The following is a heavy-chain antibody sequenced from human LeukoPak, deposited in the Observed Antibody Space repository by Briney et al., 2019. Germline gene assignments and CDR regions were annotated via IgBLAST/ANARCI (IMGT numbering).Heavy chain of an antibody. CDR1: GFTFNSYE. J-gene: IGHJ4*02. CDR3: ASGYLDY. Sequence: GGSLRLSCAASGFTFNSYEIDWVRQAPGKGLEWVASISSSGNYIYYADSLKGRFTISRDNAKNSVYLQVSSLRAGDTAVYYCASGYLDYWGQGTLVTVSS. CDR2: ISSSGNYI. V-gene: IGHV3-21*01.